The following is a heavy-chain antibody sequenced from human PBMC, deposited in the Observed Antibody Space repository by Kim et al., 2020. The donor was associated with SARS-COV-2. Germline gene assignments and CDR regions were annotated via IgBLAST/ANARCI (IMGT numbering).Heavy chain of an antibody. V-gene: IGHV4-59*08. J-gene: IGHJ6*02. CDR2: IYYSGST. Sequence: SETLSLTCTVSGGSISSYFWSWIRQPPGKGLEWLGYIYYSGSTNYNPSLKSPVTISVDTSKNQFSLKLSCVTAADTAVYYCARGDSYYDSSGPNVWGQGTRVTVSS. D-gene: IGHD3-22*01. CDR3: ARGDSYYDSSGPNV. CDR1: GGSISSYF.